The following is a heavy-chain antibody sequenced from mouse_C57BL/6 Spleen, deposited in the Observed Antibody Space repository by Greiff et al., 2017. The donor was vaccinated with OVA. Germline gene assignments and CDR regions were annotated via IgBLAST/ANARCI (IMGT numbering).Heavy chain of an antibody. CDR1: GYTFTDYY. CDR3: ASTYYSNPAWFAY. V-gene: IGHV1-19*01. D-gene: IGHD2-5*01. CDR2: INPYNGGT. Sequence: DVQLQESGPVLVKPGASVKMSCKASGYTFTDYYMNWVKQSHGKSLEWIGVINPYNGGTSYNQKFKGKATLTVDKSSSTAYMELNSLTSEDSAVYYCASTYYSNPAWFAYWGQGTLVTVSA. J-gene: IGHJ3*01.